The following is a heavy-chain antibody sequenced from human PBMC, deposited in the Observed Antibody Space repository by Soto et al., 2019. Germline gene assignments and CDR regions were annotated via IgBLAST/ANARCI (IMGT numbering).Heavy chain of an antibody. CDR2: IIPIFGTA. J-gene: IGHJ4*02. CDR3: ARGAGCTNGVRHPDRGISDPFDY. V-gene: IGHV1-69*13. Sequence: GASVTVSCKASRGTFRSYAISWERQAPGQGLEWMGGIIPIFGTANYAQKFQGRVTITADESTSTAYMELSSLTAEDTAVYDCARGAGCTNGVRHPDRGISDPFDYWGQGTVVTVSS. D-gene: IGHD2-8*01. CDR1: RGTFRSYA.